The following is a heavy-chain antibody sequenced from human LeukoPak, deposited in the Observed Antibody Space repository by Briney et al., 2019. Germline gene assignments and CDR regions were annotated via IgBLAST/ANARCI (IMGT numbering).Heavy chain of an antibody. J-gene: IGHJ2*01. CDR3: AKSRLMTLSYWYFDL. D-gene: IGHD6-25*01. CDR1: GFTFDDYA. V-gene: IGHV3-9*01. Sequence: GGSLRLSCAASGFTFDDYAMHWVRHAPGKGLEWVSGIRWNSDTKVYADSVKGRFTISRDNAKNSLYLEMNSLRPEDTALYYYAKSRLMTLSYWYFDLWGRGTLVTVSS. CDR2: IRWNSDTK.